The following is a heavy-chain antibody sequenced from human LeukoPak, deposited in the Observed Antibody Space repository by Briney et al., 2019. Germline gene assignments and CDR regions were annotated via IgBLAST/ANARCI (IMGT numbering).Heavy chain of an antibody. V-gene: IGHV3-48*02. CDR3: ARVGEDIVAGHT. J-gene: IGHJ5*02. CDR2: ISGTSRAI. D-gene: IGHD2-15*01. CDR1: GFTFRDYS. Sequence: GGSLRLSCAASGFTFRDYSMNWVRQAPGKGLEWLSYISGTSRAIYYADSVKGRFTISRDDAQKSLYLQMNSLRDEDTAVYYCARVGEDIVAGHTWGQGTLVTVSS.